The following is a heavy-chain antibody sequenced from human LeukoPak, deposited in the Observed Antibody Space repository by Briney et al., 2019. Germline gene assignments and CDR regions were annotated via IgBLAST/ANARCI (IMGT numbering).Heavy chain of an antibody. CDR2: IYWNDDK. CDR3: AHSTYYDFWSGSINWFDP. J-gene: IGHJ5*02. Sequence: SGPTLVKPTQTLTLTCTFSGFSLSTSGVGVGWIRQPPGKALEWLALIYWNDDKRYSPSLKSRLTITKDTSENQVVLTMTNMDPVDTATYYCAHSTYYDFWSGSINWFDPWGQGTLVTVSS. V-gene: IGHV2-5*01. CDR1: GFSLSTSGVG. D-gene: IGHD3-3*01.